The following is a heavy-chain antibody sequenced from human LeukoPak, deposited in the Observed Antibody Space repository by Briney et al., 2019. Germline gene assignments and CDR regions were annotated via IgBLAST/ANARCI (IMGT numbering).Heavy chain of an antibody. D-gene: IGHD3-22*01. Sequence: GGSLRLSCAASGFTFSSYGMHWVRQAPGKGLEWVAVISYDGSNKYYADSVKGRFTISRDNSMNTLYLQMNSLRAEDTAVYYCAKDPDSSGYRDLDYWGQGTLVTVSS. CDR1: GFTFSSYG. CDR3: AKDPDSSGYRDLDY. J-gene: IGHJ4*02. CDR2: ISYDGSNK. V-gene: IGHV3-30*18.